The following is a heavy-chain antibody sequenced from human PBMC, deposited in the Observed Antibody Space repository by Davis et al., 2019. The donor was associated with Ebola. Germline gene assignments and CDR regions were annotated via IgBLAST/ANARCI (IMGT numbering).Heavy chain of an antibody. CDR1: GFTFINYW. Sequence: HTGGSLRLSCAASGFTFINYWMHWVRQAPGKGLEWVSRANSDGSTTGYGDSVKGRFTISRDNAKNTLYLQMNSLRAEDTAVYYCARTSTRLDVWGQGTTVTVSS. V-gene: IGHV3-74*01. CDR3: ARTSTRLDV. J-gene: IGHJ6*02. CDR2: ANSDGSTT.